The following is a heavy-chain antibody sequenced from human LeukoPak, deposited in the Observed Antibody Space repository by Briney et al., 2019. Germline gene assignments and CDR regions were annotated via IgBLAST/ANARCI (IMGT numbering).Heavy chain of an antibody. J-gene: IGHJ4*02. V-gene: IGHV4-34*01. CDR3: ARGLLEWSQTIDY. CDR2: INHSGST. Sequence: SETLSLTCAVYGGSFSGYYWSWIRQPPGKGLEWIGEINHSGSTNYNPSLKSRVTISVDTSKNQFPLKLSSVTAADTAVYYCARGLLEWSQTIDYWGQGTLVTVSS. CDR1: GGSFSGYY. D-gene: IGHD3-3*01.